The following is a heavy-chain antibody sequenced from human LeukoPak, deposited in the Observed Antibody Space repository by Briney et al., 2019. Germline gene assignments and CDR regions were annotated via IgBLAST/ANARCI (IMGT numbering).Heavy chain of an antibody. J-gene: IGHJ5*02. D-gene: IGHD2-2*01. CDR1: GGTFSSYA. Sequence: SVKVSCKTSGGTFSSYAISWVRQAPGQGLEWMGGIIPIFDTTNYAQKFQGRVTVTTDESTSTAHMELSSLTSEDTAVYYCARVSPDIVLVPAAIRGWFDPWGQGTLVTVSS. CDR2: IIPIFDTT. V-gene: IGHV1-69*05. CDR3: ARVSPDIVLVPAAIRGWFDP.